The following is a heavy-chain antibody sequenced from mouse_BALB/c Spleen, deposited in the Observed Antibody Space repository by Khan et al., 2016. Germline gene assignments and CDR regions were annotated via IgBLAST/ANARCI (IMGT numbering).Heavy chain of an antibody. CDR3: ARSDYGCFAMDY. CDR2: ISPGSGST. CDR1: GYTFTNYY. V-gene: IGHV1-77*01. Sequence: QVQLQQSGTELLRPGASVKLSCKASGYTFTNYYLHWVMQRTGQGLEWIGEISPGSGSTYYNEKFKAKASLTADTSSSTAYMQLSSLTSEDSAVYFCARSDYGCFAMDYWGHGASVTVSS. J-gene: IGHJ4*01. D-gene: IGHD1-2*01.